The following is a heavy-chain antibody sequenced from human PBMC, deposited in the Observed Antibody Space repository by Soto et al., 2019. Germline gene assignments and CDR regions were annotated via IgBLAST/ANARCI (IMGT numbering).Heavy chain of an antibody. CDR1: GGSISSSSYY. CDR3: ARLVIAAAATDY. CDR2: IYYSGST. Sequence: SETLSLTCTVSGGSISSSSYYWGWIRQPPGKGLEWIGSIYYSGSTYYNPSLKSRVTISVDTSKNQFSLKLSSVTAADTAVYYCARLVIAAAATDYWGQGTLVTVSS. J-gene: IGHJ4*02. D-gene: IGHD6-13*01. V-gene: IGHV4-39*01.